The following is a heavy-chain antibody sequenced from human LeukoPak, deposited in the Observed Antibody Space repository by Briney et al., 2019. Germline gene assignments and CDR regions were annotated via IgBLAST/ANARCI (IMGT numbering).Heavy chain of an antibody. J-gene: IGHJ6*02. CDR1: GYTFTSYG. Sequence: ASVKVSCKASGYTFTSYGISWVRQAPGQGLEWMGWISAYNGNTNYEQKLQGRVTMTTDTSTSTAYMELRSLRSDDTAVYYCAREFGPRGNIVVVPAARDYYGMDVWGQGTTVTVSS. CDR3: AREFGPRGNIVVVPAARDYYGMDV. CDR2: ISAYNGNT. D-gene: IGHD2-2*01. V-gene: IGHV1-18*01.